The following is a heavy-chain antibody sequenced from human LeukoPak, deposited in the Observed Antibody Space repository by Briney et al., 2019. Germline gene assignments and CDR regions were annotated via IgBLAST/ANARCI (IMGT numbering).Heavy chain of an antibody. V-gene: IGHV3-23*01. CDR2: ISGSGGST. CDR1: GFTFSSYA. Sequence: GGSLRLSCAASGFTFSSYAMSWVRQAPGKGLEWVSAISGSGGSTYYADSVKGRFTISRDNSKNTLYLQMNSLRAEDTAVYYCAKLEGRYYDSSGYYRKTRDAFDIWGQGTMVTVSS. J-gene: IGHJ3*02. CDR3: AKLEGRYYDSSGYYRKTRDAFDI. D-gene: IGHD3-22*01.